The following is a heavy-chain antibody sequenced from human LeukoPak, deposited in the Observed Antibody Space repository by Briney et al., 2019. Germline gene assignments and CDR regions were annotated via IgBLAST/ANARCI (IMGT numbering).Heavy chain of an antibody. CDR1: GYTFTSYG. Sequence: ASVKVSCKASGYTFTSYGISWVRQAPGQWLEWMGWISAYNGNTNYAQKLQGRVTTTTDTSTSTAYMELRSLRSDDTAVYYCARDFPLVVGATTDYFDYWGQGTLVTVSS. D-gene: IGHD1-26*01. V-gene: IGHV1-18*01. CDR3: ARDFPLVVGATTDYFDY. J-gene: IGHJ4*02. CDR2: ISAYNGNT.